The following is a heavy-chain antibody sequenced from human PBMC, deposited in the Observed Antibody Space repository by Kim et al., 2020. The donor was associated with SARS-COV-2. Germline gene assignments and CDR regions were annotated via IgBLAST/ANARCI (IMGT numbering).Heavy chain of an antibody. V-gene: IGHV4-34*01. J-gene: IGHJ4*02. CDR3: AREGDTRITMVRGVKSFRSFDY. D-gene: IGHD3-10*01. Sequence: SETLSLTCAVYGVSFSGYYWSWIRQPPGKGLEWIGEINHSGSTYYNPSLKSRVTISVDTSKNQFSLKLSSVTAADTAVYYCAREGDTRITMVRGVKSFRSFDYWGQGTLVTVSS. CDR2: INHSGST. CDR1: GVSFSGYY.